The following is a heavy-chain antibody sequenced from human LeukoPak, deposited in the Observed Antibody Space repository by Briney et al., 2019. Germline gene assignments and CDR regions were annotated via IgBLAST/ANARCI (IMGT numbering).Heavy chain of an antibody. CDR1: GGSFSGYY. CDR3: AWLRTGTTRFDY. CDR2: INHSGST. J-gene: IGHJ4*02. Sequence: SETLSLTCAVYGGSFSGYYWSWIRQPPGKGLEWIGEINHSGSTIYNPSLKSRVTISVDTSKNQFSLKLSSVTAADTAVYYCAWLRTGTTRFDYWGQGTLVTVSS. V-gene: IGHV4-34*01. D-gene: IGHD1-1*01.